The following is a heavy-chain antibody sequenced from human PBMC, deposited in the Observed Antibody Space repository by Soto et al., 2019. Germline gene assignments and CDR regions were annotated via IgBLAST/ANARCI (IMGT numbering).Heavy chain of an antibody. CDR2: ISGSGGST. CDR1: GFTFSSYA. Sequence: EVQLLESGGGLVQPGGSLRLSCAASGFTFSSYAMSWVRQAPGKGLEWVSAISGSGGSTYYADSVKGRFTISRDNSKNTLYLQMNSLRAEDTAVYYSAKDRGGSYSPRGGDYWGQGTLVTVSS. J-gene: IGHJ4*02. D-gene: IGHD1-26*01. V-gene: IGHV3-23*01. CDR3: AKDRGGSYSPRGGDY.